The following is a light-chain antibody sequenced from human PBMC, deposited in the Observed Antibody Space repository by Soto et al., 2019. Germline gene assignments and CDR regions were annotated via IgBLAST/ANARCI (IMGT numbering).Light chain of an antibody. Sequence: DIQMTQSPSTLSASVGDRVTITCRASQSISSWLAWYQQKPGKAPTLLIYKASRLESGVPSRFSGSGSGTEFTLAISSLQPDDFATYHCQQYNSYWTFGQGPKVEIK. CDR1: QSISSW. CDR3: QQYNSYWT. J-gene: IGKJ1*01. CDR2: KAS. V-gene: IGKV1-5*03.